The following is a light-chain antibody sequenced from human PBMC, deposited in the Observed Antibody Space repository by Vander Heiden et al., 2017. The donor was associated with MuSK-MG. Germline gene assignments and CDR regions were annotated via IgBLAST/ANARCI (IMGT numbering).Light chain of an antibody. CDR1: TNDVGAYDF. CDR2: EVN. J-gene: IGLJ1*01. V-gene: IGLV2-14*03. Sequence: SALTQPASVSGSPGQSITLSCTGTTNDVGAYDFVSWYQQHPDKGPKLIIFEVNNRPSGVADRFSGSKSGNTASLAISGLQAEDEATYYCSSYKSSSTPYVFGTGTKVTVL. CDR3: SSYKSSSTPYV.